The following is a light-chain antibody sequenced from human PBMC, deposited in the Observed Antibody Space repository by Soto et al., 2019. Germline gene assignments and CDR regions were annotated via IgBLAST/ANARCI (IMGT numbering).Light chain of an antibody. V-gene: IGKV3-20*01. CDR2: GAS. CDR3: QQYGSSPQT. J-gene: IGKJ1*01. Sequence: EIVLTQSPGTLSLSPGERPTLSCRASQSVSSNYLAWYQQKPGQAPRLLIYGASSRATGIPDRFSGSGSGTDFTLTISRLEPEDFAVYYCQQYGSSPQTFGQGTKVEIK. CDR1: QSVSSNY.